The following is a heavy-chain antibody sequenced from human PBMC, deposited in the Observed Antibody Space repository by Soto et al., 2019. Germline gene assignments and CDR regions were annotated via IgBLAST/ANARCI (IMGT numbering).Heavy chain of an antibody. CDR3: ARGLLREGYERAMDV. Sequence: QVQLQESGPGLVKPSQTLSLTCTVSGGSITSGGYYWSWIRQHPGKGLEWFGYIYYSGSTYYNPSLRSRVSMSLDTSKNQFSLKLSSVTAADTAVYYCARGLLREGYERAMDVWGKGTTVTVSS. J-gene: IGHJ6*04. D-gene: IGHD5-12*01. CDR2: IYYSGST. V-gene: IGHV4-31*03. CDR1: GGSITSGGYY.